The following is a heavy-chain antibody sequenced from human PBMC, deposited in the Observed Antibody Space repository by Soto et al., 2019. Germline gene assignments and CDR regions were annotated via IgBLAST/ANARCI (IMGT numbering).Heavy chain of an antibody. J-gene: IGHJ5*02. D-gene: IGHD3-22*01. CDR3: ARQDPHYFDTSSYRPAGFVP. V-gene: IGHV4-39*01. Sequence: PSETLSLTCTVSGGSISSSSYYWGWIRQPPGKGLEWIGTIYYSGSTYYNPSLKSRVTISVDTSKNQCSLKLSSVTAADTAVYYCARQDPHYFDTSSYRPAGFVPWGQGTLVTVSS. CDR2: IYYSGST. CDR1: GGSISSSSYY.